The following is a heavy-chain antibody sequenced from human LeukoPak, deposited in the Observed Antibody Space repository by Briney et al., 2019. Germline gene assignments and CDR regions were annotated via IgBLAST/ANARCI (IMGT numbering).Heavy chain of an antibody. CDR1: GGSISSYY. J-gene: IGHJ6*02. V-gene: IGHV4-59*01. Sequence: ETLSLTCTVSGGSISSYYWSWIRQPPGKGLEWIGYIYYSGSTNYNPSLKSRVTISVDTSKNQSSLKLSSVTAADTAVYYCAREGCSSTSCHPYYYYYGMDVWGQGTTVTVSS. CDR2: IYYSGST. CDR3: AREGCSSTSCHPYYYYYGMDV. D-gene: IGHD2-2*01.